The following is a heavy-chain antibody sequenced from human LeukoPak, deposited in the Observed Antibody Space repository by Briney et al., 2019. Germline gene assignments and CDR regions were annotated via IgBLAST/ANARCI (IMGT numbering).Heavy chain of an antibody. V-gene: IGHV1-8*01. Sequence: GASVKVSCKASGYTFTSYDINWVQQATGQGLEWMGWMNPNSGNTGYAQKFQGRVTMTRNTSISTAYMELSSLRSEDTAVYYCARGNDYDFWSGYTNFDYWGQGTLVTVSS. CDR1: GYTFTSYD. J-gene: IGHJ4*02. CDR3: ARGNDYDFWSGYTNFDY. CDR2: MNPNSGNT. D-gene: IGHD3-3*01.